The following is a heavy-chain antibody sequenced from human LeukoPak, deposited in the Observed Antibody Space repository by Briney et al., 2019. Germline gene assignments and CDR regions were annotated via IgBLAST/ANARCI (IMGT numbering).Heavy chain of an antibody. D-gene: IGHD6-19*01. Sequence: GGSLRLSCAASGFTFSSYAMHWVRQAPGKGLEYVSAISSNGGSTYYAYSVKGRFTISGDNSKNTLYLQMGSLRAEDMAVYYCARAGGIDYYYYYGMDVWGQGTTVTVSS. CDR3: ARAGGIDYYYYYGMDV. V-gene: IGHV3-64*01. J-gene: IGHJ6*02. CDR2: ISSNGGST. CDR1: GFTFSSYA.